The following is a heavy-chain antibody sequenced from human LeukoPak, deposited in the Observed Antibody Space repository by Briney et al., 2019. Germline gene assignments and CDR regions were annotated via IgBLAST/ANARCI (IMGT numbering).Heavy chain of an antibody. Sequence: GGSLRLSCAASGFTFSTYGMSWVRQAPGKGLEWVSAISGRSGTTYYADSVKGRFTISRDNSKNTLYLQMNSLRAGDTAVYYCAKVGTVYFPLDFWGQGTLVTVSS. CDR3: AKVGTVYFPLDF. J-gene: IGHJ4*02. CDR2: ISGRSGTT. D-gene: IGHD2/OR15-2a*01. CDR1: GFTFSTYG. V-gene: IGHV3-23*01.